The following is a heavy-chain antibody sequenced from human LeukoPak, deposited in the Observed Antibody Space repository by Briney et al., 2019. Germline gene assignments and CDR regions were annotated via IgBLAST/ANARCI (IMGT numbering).Heavy chain of an antibody. CDR1: GYTFTSYY. CDR2: FNPSGGST. V-gene: IGHV1-46*01. J-gene: IGHJ4*02. CDR3: ARDIFFQGDY. Sequence: GASVKVSCKASGYTFTSYYMHWVRQAPGQGLEWMGMFNPSGGSTDYAQKFQGRVTMTRDTSTSTVYMELSSLKSEDTAVYYCARDIFFQGDYWGQGTLVTVS.